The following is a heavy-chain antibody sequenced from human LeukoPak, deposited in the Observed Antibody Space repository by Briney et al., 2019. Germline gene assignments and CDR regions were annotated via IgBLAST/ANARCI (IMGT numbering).Heavy chain of an antibody. D-gene: IGHD3-22*01. CDR1: GYTFTSYA. J-gene: IGHJ4*02. CDR3: ARDESSYYYGSSGYYRLFDY. V-gene: IGHV7-4-1*02. Sequence: ASVKVSCKASGYTFTSYAMNWVRQAPGQGLEWMGWINTNTGNPTYAQGFTGRFVFSLDTSVSTAYLQISSLKAEDTAVYYCARDESSYYYGSSGYYRLFDYWGQGTLVTVSS. CDR2: INTNTGNP.